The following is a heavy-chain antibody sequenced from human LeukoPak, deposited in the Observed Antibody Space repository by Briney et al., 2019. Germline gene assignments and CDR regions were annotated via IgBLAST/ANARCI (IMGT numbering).Heavy chain of an antibody. D-gene: IGHD2-2*01. CDR1: GYTFTSYG. CDR3: ARRYCSSTSCYYFDY. V-gene: IGHV1-2*02. J-gene: IGHJ4*02. CDR2: INANRGGT. Sequence: ASVKVSCKASGYTFTSYGISWVRQAPGQGLEWMGWINANRGGTNYAQRFQGRVTMTRDTSITTAYMELSRLKSDDTAVYYCARRYCSSTSCYYFDYWGQGTLVTVSS.